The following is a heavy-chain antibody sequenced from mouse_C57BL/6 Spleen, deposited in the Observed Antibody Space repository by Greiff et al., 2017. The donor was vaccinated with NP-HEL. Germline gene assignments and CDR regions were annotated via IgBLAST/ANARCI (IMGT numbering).Heavy chain of an antibody. D-gene: IGHD1-1*01. CDR2: IDPSDSET. V-gene: IGHV1-52*01. CDR3: ARSGYYGSSPFDY. J-gene: IGHJ2*01. CDR1: GYTFTSYW. Sequence: QVHVKQPGAELVRPGSSVKLSCKASGYTFTSYWMHWVKQRPIQGLEWIGNIDPSDSETHYNQKFKDKATLTVDKSSSTAYMKLSSLTSEDSAVYYCARSGYYGSSPFDYWGQGTTLTVSS.